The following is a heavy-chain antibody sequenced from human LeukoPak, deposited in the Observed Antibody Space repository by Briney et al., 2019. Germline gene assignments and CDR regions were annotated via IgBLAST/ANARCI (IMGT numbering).Heavy chain of an antibody. CDR2: ISYTGTT. CDR3: ATGPHTALDY. CDR1: GGSINSYY. Sequence: SETLSLTCTVSGGSINSYYWSWIRQPPGKGLEWIGYISYTGTTTYNPSLKTRVTISVDTSNQFSLNLSSVTAADTAMYYCATGPHTALDYWGQGTLVTVSS. J-gene: IGHJ4*02. D-gene: IGHD5-18*01. V-gene: IGHV4-59*08.